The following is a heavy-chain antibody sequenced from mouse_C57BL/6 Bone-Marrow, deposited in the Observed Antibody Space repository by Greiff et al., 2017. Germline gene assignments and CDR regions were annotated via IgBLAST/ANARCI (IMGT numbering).Heavy chain of an antibody. D-gene: IGHD1-1*01. CDR1: GYTFTDYY. CDR2: INPYNGGT. J-gene: IGHJ2*01. V-gene: IGHV1-19*01. Sequence: VQLQQSGPVLVTPGASVKMSCKASGYTFTDYYMNWVKQSPGKSLEWLGVINPYNGGTSYKQKFKGQATLKVYKSSSTAYMELNSLTSEDSAVYYCARYTTGVAEDDRGQGTTLTVAS. CDR3: ARYTTGVAEDD.